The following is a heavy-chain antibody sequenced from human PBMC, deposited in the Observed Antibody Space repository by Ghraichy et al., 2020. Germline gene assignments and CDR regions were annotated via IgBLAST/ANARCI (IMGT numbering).Heavy chain of an antibody. D-gene: IGHD3-10*01. CDR3: ARGRYYYGSGD. CDR1: GGSFSGYY. CDR2: INHSGST. V-gene: IGHV4-34*01. J-gene: IGHJ4*02. Sequence: SETLYLTCAVYGGSFSGYYWSWIRQPPGKGLEWIGEINHSGSTNYNPSLKSRVTISVDTSKNQFSLKLSSVTAADTAVYYCARGRYYYGSGDWGQGTLVTVSS.